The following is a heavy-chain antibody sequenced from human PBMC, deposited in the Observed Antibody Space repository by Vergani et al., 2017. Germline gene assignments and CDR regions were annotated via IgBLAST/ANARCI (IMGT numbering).Heavy chain of an antibody. CDR2: ISHDGNKK. V-gene: IGHV3-30*18. Sequence: QVQLVESGGSVVQPGRSLRLSCAASGFTFSNYGLHCVRQAPGQGLEWVAVISHDGNKKYYVDSVKGRFTISRDNSKNTLYLYMNSLRADDTAVYYCAKDPRLKEDYYYYYMDVWGKGTTVTVSS. J-gene: IGHJ6*03. CDR3: AKDPRLKEDYYYYYMDV. CDR1: GFTFSNYG.